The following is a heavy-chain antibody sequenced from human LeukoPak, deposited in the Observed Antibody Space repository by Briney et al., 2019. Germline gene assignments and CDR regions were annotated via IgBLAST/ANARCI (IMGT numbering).Heavy chain of an antibody. CDR3: ARREGSDYDSSGYLDY. D-gene: IGHD3-22*01. Sequence: GASVKVSCKASGYNFTSYYMHWVRQAPGQGLEWMGIINPSGGSTSYAQKFQGRVTMTRDTSTSTVYMELSSLRSEDTAVYYCARREGSDYDSSGYLDYWGQGTLVTVSS. J-gene: IGHJ4*02. CDR1: GYNFTSYY. V-gene: IGHV1-46*01. CDR2: INPSGGST.